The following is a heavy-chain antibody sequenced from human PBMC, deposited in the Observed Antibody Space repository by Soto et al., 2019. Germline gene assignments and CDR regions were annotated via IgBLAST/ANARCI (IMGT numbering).Heavy chain of an antibody. CDR1: GFTFSDYY. CDR2: ISSSSSNI. D-gene: IGHD2-2*01. Sequence: GWALRLSCAASGFTFSDYYMSWIRQAPGKGLEWVSYISSSSSNIYYGDSVKGRFTISRDNAKSSLYLQMNSLRAEDSAMYYCARELDGTSQIDNWGQGTLVTVSS. CDR3: ARELDGTSQIDN. J-gene: IGHJ4*02. V-gene: IGHV3-11*04.